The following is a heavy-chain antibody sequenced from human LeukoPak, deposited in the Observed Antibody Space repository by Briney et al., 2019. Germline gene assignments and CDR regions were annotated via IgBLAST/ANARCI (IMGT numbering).Heavy chain of an antibody. CDR2: VRFDGGEK. Sequence: GSLSLSCAASGFIFSSFGIHWVRQTPGKGLEWVAFVRFDGGEKYYADSVKGRFTVSKDNSKITLYLQINSLRPEDTAVYYCAKGGARDVWYFAYWGLGVLVTVSS. J-gene: IGHJ4*02. CDR1: GFIFSSFG. D-gene: IGHD2-8*01. V-gene: IGHV3-30*02. CDR3: AKGGARDVWYFAY.